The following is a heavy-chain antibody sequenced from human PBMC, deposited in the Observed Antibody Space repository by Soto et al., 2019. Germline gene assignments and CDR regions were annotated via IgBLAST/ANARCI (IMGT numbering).Heavy chain of an antibody. J-gene: IGHJ6*02. D-gene: IGHD3-10*01. CDR3: ARDQMGRGVRDYGMDV. V-gene: IGHV3-33*01. Sequence: QVQLVESGGGVVQPGRSLRLSCAASGFTFSSYGMHWVRQAPGKGLEWVAVIWYDGSNKYYADSVKGRFTISRDNSKNMLYLQMNSLRAEDTAVYYCARDQMGRGVRDYGMDVWGPGTTVTVSS. CDR1: GFTFSSYG. CDR2: IWYDGSNK.